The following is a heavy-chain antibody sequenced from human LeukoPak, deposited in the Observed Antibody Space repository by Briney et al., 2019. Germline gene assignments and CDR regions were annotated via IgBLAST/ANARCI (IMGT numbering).Heavy chain of an antibody. CDR2: IYPLGNT. J-gene: IGHJ4*02. CDR3: ARETSGSYYNS. CDR1: GLSISSFY. D-gene: IGHD1-26*01. V-gene: IGHV4-4*07. Sequence: SETLSLTCTVSGLSISSFYWSWIRHPPGKGLEWIGRIYPLGNTNYNPSLKSRVTLSIDTSQNQFSLRLNSVTAADTAVYYCARETSGSYYNSWGQGTLVIVSS.